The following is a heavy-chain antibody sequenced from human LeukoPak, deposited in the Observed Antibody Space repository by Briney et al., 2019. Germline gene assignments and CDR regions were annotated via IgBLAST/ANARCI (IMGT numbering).Heavy chain of an antibody. Sequence: SQTLSLTCAISGDSVSNDTAAWSWIRQSPSRGLEWVGRTYYRSKWYYDYAISVRSRMTIDLETSKNRFSLHLNSVTPDDTAVYYCARLRRYIKQATSGMDVWGQGTTVTVSS. V-gene: IGHV6-1*01. J-gene: IGHJ6*02. CDR1: GDSVSNDTAA. CDR2: TYYRSKWYY. CDR3: ARLRRYIKQATSGMDV. D-gene: IGHD5-18*01.